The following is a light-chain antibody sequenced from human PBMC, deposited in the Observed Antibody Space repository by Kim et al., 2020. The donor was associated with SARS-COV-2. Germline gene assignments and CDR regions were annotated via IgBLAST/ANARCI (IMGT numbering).Light chain of an antibody. CDR1: SRRVFY. J-gene: IGLJ2*01. CDR2: GRN. V-gene: IGLV3-19*01. Sequence: LGPIVRIPCQGDSRRVFYASWYQQRAGPAPLIVAYGRNNRTSGIPARFSCSNSRNTASFTISGAHAEDEADYYCCSRDSNCDHVLFGGGTQLTVL. CDR3: CSRDSNCDHVL.